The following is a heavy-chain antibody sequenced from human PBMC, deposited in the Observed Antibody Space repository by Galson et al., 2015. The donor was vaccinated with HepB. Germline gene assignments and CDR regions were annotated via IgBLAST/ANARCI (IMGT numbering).Heavy chain of an antibody. CDR3: ARRPISGRYPYYFDY. Sequence: QSGAEVKKPGESLKISCKGSGYNFANFWIGWVRQTPGKGLEWMGVIYPDDSDTTYSPSFRGQVTISADKSTATAYLQWSSLKASDSGLYYCARRPISGRYPYYFDYWGQGTLVTVSS. D-gene: IGHD3-16*02. CDR2: IYPDDSDT. J-gene: IGHJ4*02. CDR1: GYNFANFW. V-gene: IGHV5-51*01.